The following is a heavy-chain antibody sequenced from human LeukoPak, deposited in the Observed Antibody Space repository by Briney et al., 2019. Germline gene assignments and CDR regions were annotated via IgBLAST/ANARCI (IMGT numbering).Heavy chain of an antibody. Sequence: SETLSLTCTVSGGSISSYYWSWIRQPAGKGLEWIGRIYTSGSTNYNPSLKSRVTISVDTSKNQFSLKLSSVTAADTAVYYCARGETQVLRYFDWLSSGGFDYWGQGTLVTVSS. CDR2: IYTSGST. J-gene: IGHJ4*02. D-gene: IGHD3-9*01. CDR3: ARGETQVLRYFDWLSSGGFDY. CDR1: GGSISSYY. V-gene: IGHV4-4*07.